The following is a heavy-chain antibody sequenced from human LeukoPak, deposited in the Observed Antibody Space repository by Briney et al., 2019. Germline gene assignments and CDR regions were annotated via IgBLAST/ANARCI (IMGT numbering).Heavy chain of an antibody. CDR3: ARDAGAGYDSSGYYSRWFDP. Sequence: SVKVSCKASGGTFSSYAISWVRQAPGQGLEWMGGIIPIFGTANYAQKFQGRVTITADESTSTAYMELSSLRSEDTAVYYCARDAGAGYDSSGYYSRWFDPWGQGTLVTVSS. D-gene: IGHD3-22*01. V-gene: IGHV1-69*13. CDR1: GGTFSSYA. CDR2: IIPIFGTA. J-gene: IGHJ5*02.